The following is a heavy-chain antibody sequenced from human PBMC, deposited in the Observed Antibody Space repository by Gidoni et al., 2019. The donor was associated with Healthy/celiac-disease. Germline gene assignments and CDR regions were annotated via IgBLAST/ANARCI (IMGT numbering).Heavy chain of an antibody. CDR2: INAGNGNT. J-gene: IGHJ4*02. V-gene: IGHV1-3*01. CDR3: ARDDSSSWWYYFDY. D-gene: IGHD6-13*01. Sequence: QVQLVQSGAEVKKPGASVKVSCKASGYTLTSYAMHWVRQAPGQRLEWMGWINAGNGNTKYSQKFQGRVTITRDTSASTAYMELSSLRSEDTAVYYCARDDSSSWWYYFDYWGQGTLVTVSS. CDR1: GYTLTSYA.